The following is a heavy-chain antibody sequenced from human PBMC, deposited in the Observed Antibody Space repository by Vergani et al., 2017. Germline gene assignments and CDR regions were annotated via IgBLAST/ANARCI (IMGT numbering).Heavy chain of an antibody. CDR1: GFSFSSHA. D-gene: IGHD6-19*01. CDR3: AKGGWNYWCVS. Sequence: QVQLAESGGGRVQPGRSLRLSCAASGFSFSSHAIHWVRQAPGKGLEWGAVISNDGSKKYYADSGKGRFTISRDNSKNTLDLQMNSLRAEDTAIYYCAKGGWNYWCVSWCQGTLVIVS. J-gene: IGHJ5*01. CDR2: ISNDGSKK. V-gene: IGHV3-30*18.